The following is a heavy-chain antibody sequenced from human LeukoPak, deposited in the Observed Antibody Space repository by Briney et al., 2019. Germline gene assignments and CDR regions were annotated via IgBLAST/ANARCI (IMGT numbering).Heavy chain of an antibody. CDR1: GFTVSSNS. CDR3: ARRAGDYSHPYDY. Sequence: GGSLRLSCTVSGFTVSSNSMSWVRQAPGKGLEWVSFIYSGGSTHYSDSVKGRFTISRDNSKNTLYLQMNSLRAEDTAVYYCARRAGDYSHPYDYWGQGTLVTVS. V-gene: IGHV3-53*01. CDR2: IYSGGST. J-gene: IGHJ4*02. D-gene: IGHD3-22*01.